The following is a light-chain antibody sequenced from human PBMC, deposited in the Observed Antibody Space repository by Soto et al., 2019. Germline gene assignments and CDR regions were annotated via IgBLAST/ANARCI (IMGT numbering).Light chain of an antibody. Sequence: QSALAQPASVSGSPGQSITISCTGTSNDVGHFNYVSWFQQPQGKAPKLLIVDVSNWPSGVSDRFSGSESGNTASLTISGLQPEDEDADYCTSFTSSNTLVFGAGTKLTVL. J-gene: IGLJ1*01. CDR3: TSFTSSNTLV. V-gene: IGLV2-14*03. CDR2: DVS. CDR1: SNDVGHFNY.